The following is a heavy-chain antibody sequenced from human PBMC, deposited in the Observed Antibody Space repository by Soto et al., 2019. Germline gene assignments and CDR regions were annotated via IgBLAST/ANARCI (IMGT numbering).Heavy chain of an antibody. J-gene: IGHJ4*01. CDR1: FGSMRTYY. CDR3: ARYYDGSGSFYAY. V-gene: IGHV4-59*01. Sequence: SETLSLTCTGSFGSMRTYYCLVFRLPPGKGMECIGYLYYSGSTNYNPSLKSRVTISVDTSKNQFSLKLSSVTAADTAVYYCARYYDGSGSFYAYWSQGSLVTVSS. CDR2: LYYSGST. D-gene: IGHD3-10*01.